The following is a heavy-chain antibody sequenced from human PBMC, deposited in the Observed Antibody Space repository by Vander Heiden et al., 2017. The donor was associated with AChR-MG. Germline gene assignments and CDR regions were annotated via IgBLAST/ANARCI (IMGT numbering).Heavy chain of an antibody. Sequence: QLQLQESGPGLVKPSETLSLTCTVSGGSISSSSYYWGWIRQPPGKGLEWIGSIYYSGSTYYNPSLKSRVTISVDTSKNQFSLKLSSVTAADTAVYYCASGSPDSSGYYSAFDIWVQGTMVTVSS. V-gene: IGHV4-39*01. J-gene: IGHJ3*02. CDR1: GGSISSSSYY. CDR3: ASGSPDSSGYYSAFDI. D-gene: IGHD3-22*01. CDR2: IYYSGST.